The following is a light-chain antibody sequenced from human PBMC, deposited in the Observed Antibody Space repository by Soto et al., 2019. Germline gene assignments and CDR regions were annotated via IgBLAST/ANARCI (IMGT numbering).Light chain of an antibody. CDR1: QGISND. CDR3: QKYNSAPWT. Sequence: DIQMTQSPSSLSASVGDRVTITCRASQGISNDLAWYQQKPGKVPKLLIYAESTLQSGVPSRFSGSGSGSDFTLTISSLQPEDVATYYFQKYNSAPWTFGQGTKVEIK. J-gene: IGKJ1*01. CDR2: AES. V-gene: IGKV1-27*01.